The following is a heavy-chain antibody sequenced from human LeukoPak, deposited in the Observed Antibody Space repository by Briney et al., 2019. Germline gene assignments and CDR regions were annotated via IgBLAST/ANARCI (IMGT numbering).Heavy chain of an antibody. D-gene: IGHD4-11*01. V-gene: IGHV4-34*01. CDR1: GGSFSGYY. Sequence: PSETLSLTCAVYGGSFSGYYWSWIRQPPGKGLEWIGEINLSGSTNYNPSLKSRVTISVDTSKNQFSLKLSSVTAADTAVYYCARATVTLGTDYWGQGTLVTVSS. CDR3: ARATVTLGTDY. CDR2: INLSGST. J-gene: IGHJ4*02.